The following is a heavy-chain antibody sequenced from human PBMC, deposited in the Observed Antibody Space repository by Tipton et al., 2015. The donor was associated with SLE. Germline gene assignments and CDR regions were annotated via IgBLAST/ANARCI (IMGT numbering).Heavy chain of an antibody. J-gene: IGHJ2*01. Sequence: TLSLTCIVSGGSVSSSSYYWGWIRQPPGKGLEWLGSLYYSGSPFYSPSLKSRVTISMDTSKNPFSLKLTSVTAVDTAVYYCARRGGNGDLRYFDLWGRGTLVTVSS. CDR2: LYYSGSP. CDR1: GGSVSSSSYY. CDR3: ARRGGNGDLRYFDL. V-gene: IGHV4-39*07. D-gene: IGHD4-17*01.